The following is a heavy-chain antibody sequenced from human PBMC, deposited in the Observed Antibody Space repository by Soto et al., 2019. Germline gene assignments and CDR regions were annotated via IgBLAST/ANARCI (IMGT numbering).Heavy chain of an antibody. CDR2: IYHSVST. CDR3: ARGHPIGY. Sequence: SETLSLTCAVSGGSLSSGGYSWSWIRQPPGKGLECIGYIYHSVSTYYNPSLKSRVTISVDRSKNQFSLKLNSVTAADTAVYYCARGHPIGYWGQGTLVTVSS. V-gene: IGHV4-30-2*01. CDR1: GGSLSSGGYS. J-gene: IGHJ4*02.